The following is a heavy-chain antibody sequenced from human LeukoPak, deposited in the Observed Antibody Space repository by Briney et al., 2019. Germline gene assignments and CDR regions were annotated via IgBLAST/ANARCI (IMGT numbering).Heavy chain of an antibody. D-gene: IGHD3-16*02. J-gene: IGHJ4*02. CDR2: IYYSGST. CDR1: GGSISSSSYY. Sequence: PSETLSLTCTVSGGSISSSSYYWGWIRQPPGKGLEWIGSIYYSGSTYYNPSLKSRVTISVDTSKNQFSLKLSSVTAADTAVYYCARESIMITFGGVIVRGSYFDYWGQGTLVTVSS. V-gene: IGHV4-39*07. CDR3: ARESIMITFGGVIVRGSYFDY.